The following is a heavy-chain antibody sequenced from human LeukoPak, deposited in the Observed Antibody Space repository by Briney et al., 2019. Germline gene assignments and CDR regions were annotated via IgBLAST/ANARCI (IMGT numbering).Heavy chain of an antibody. Sequence: SGGSLSLSCAASGFTFSSSAMIWVRQAPGKGLEWVSSISGSGSGGSTYYADSVKGRFTISRDNSKNTLYLQMNSLRAEDTAVYYSAESGYNRFDYWGQGTLVTVSS. CDR1: GFTFSSSA. D-gene: IGHD5-24*01. CDR2: ISGSGSGGST. J-gene: IGHJ4*02. V-gene: IGHV3-23*01. CDR3: AESGYNRFDY.